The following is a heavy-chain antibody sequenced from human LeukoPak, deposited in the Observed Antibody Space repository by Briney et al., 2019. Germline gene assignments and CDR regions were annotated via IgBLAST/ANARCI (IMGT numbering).Heavy chain of an antibody. CDR2: ITPSGGT. D-gene: IGHD5-24*01. CDR1: GYTFTSYA. CDR3: ARGRYGDGFAHFDY. Sequence: EASVKVSCKASGYTFTSYAMHWVRQAPGQGLEWMGWITPSGGTNYPQKFQVRVAITRDTSIPTAYMDLSRLTSDDTAVYYCARGRYGDGFAHFDYWGQGALVTVSS. V-gene: IGHV1-2*02. J-gene: IGHJ4*02.